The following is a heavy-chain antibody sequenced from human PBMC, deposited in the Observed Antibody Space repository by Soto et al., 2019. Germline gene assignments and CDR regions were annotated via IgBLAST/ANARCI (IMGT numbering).Heavy chain of an antibody. Sequence: EVQLVESGGGLVQPGRSLRLSCAASGFTVRDSAMHWVRQVTGGGLEWVAGIYGSGAVGYVGAVRGRFTISRDVAKTSLHLQMNSLTIEDTALYYCVGEILSGGADVWGQGTTVTVSS. CDR3: VGEILSGGADV. D-gene: IGHD3-10*01. CDR1: GFTVRDSA. J-gene: IGHJ6*02. V-gene: IGHV3-9*01. CDR2: IYGSGAV.